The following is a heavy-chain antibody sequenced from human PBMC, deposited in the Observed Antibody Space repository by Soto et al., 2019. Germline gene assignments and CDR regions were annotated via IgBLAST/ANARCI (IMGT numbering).Heavy chain of an antibody. V-gene: IGHV4-59*12. J-gene: IGHJ3*02. D-gene: IGHD5-12*01. CDR3: AGASTWHPGAFDI. Sequence: SETLSLTCTVSGGSISSYYWSWIRQPPGKGLEWIGYMYYSGSTNYNPSLKSRVTISVDTSKNQLSLKLSSVTAADTAVYYCAGASTWHPGAFDIWGQGTTVTVSS. CDR1: GGSISSYY. CDR2: MYYSGST.